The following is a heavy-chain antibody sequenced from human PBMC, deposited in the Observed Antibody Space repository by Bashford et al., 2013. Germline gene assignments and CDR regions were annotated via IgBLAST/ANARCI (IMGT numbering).Heavy chain of an antibody. CDR3: ARRPTGIDY. V-gene: IGHV4-34*12. CDR1: GGSISGYY. Sequence: SETLSLTCAVYGGSISGYYWTWIRQPPGKGLEWIGEIIHRRGVDYNPSLKSRVTISLDTSRNQFSLRLSSVTAADTAIYYCARRPTGIDYWGQGTLVTVSS. D-gene: IGHD1-14*01. J-gene: IGHJ4*02. CDR2: IIHRRGV.